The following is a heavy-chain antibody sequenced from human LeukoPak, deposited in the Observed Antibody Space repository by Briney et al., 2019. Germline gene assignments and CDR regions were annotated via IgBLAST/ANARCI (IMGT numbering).Heavy chain of an antibody. D-gene: IGHD6-13*01. J-gene: IGHJ6*02. V-gene: IGHV3-48*04. CDR2: ISSSSSTI. CDR3: ATRPGGYSSSWYYYYGMDV. CDR1: GFTFSSYS. Sequence: TGGSLRLSCAASGFTFSSYSMNWVRQAPGKGLEWVSYISSSSSTIYYADSVKGRFTISRDNAKNSLYLQMNSLRAEDTAVYYCATRPGGYSSSWYYYYGMDVWGQGTTVTVSS.